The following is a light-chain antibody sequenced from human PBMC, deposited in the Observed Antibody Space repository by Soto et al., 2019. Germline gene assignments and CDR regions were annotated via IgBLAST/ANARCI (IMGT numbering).Light chain of an antibody. J-gene: IGKJ1*01. CDR3: QQSYSTPWT. CDR2: AAS. V-gene: IGKV1-39*01. CDR1: QSISSY. Sequence: DIQMTQSPSSLSVSVGDRVTITCRASQSISSYLNWYQQKPGKAPKLLIYAASSLQSGVPSRFSGSGSGTDFTLTIISLQPEDFATYYCQQSYSTPWTFGQGTKVEIK.